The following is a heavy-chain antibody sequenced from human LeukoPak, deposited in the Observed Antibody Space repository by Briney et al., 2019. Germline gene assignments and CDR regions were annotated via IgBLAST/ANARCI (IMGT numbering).Heavy chain of an antibody. CDR2: IWYGGSNK. CDR1: GFTFSSYG. CDR3: AKDYPTPAH. V-gene: IGHV3-33*06. J-gene: IGHJ4*02. Sequence: GRSLRLSCAASGFTFSSYGMHWVRQAPGKGLEWVAVIWYGGSNKYYAESVKGRFTISRDNSKNTLYLQMNSLRAEDTAVYYCAKDYPTPAHWGQGTLVTVSS.